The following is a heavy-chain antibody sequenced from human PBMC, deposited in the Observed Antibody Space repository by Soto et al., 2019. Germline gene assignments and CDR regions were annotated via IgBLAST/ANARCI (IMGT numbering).Heavy chain of an antibody. V-gene: IGHV1-18*04. D-gene: IGHD6-6*01. J-gene: IGHJ5*02. Sequence: QIQLVQSGPELMKPGASVRVSCKASGYPFTTYDITWVRQAPGQGLEWMGWVSGYNGNAKYAQRLLGIFTMTRETSTSPAYMELRSLTSDDTAIYSCSRDSTARLAWFDPWGQGSLVIVSS. CDR3: SRDSTARLAWFDP. CDR2: VSGYNGNA. CDR1: GYPFTTYD.